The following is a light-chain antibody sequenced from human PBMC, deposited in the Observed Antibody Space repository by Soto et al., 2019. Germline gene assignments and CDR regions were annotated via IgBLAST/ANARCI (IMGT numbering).Light chain of an antibody. J-gene: IGLJ1*01. Sequence: QSVLTQPPSVSGAPGQRGTISCTGSSSKIGAGYDVHWYQQLPGTAPKLLIYGNSNRPSGVPDRFSGSKSGTSASLAITGLQAEDEADYYCQSYDSSLRTYVFGTGTKVTV. CDR1: SSKIGAGYD. CDR2: GNS. CDR3: QSYDSSLRTYV. V-gene: IGLV1-40*01.